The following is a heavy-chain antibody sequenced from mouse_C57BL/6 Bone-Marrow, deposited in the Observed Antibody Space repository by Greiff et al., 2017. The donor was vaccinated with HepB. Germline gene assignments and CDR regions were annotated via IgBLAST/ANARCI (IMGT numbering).Heavy chain of an antibody. D-gene: IGHD3-2*02. Sequence: EVMLVESGGGLVQPGGSLKLSCAASGFTFSDYYMYWVRQTPEKRLEWVAYISNGGGSTYYPDTVKGRFTISRDNAKNTLYLQMSRLKSEDTAMYYCARHQDYLDYWGQGTTLTVSS. CDR1: GFTFSDYY. CDR3: ARHQDYLDY. V-gene: IGHV5-12*01. CDR2: ISNGGGST. J-gene: IGHJ2*01.